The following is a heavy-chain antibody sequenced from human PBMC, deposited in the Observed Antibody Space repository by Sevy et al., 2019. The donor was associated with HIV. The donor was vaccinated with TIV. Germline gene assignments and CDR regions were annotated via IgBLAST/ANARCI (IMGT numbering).Heavy chain of an antibody. CDR1: GFTFDEHA. J-gene: IGHJ6*02. V-gene: IGHV3-9*01. CDR2: IRWNGGSV. Sequence: GGSLRLSCRTFGFTFDEHAMHWVRQVPGKGLEWVSGIRWNGGSVAYADSVKGRFTISRDNTKSSLSLQMNGLRPEDTAVYYCAKSKVASVYHYYSMDVWGHGTTVTVSS. CDR3: AKSKVASVYHYYSMDV.